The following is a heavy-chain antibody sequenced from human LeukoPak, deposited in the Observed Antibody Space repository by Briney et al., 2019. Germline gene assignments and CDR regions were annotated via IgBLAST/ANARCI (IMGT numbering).Heavy chain of an antibody. Sequence: ASVKVSCKAPGYTFTSYDINWVRQATGQGLEWMGWMNPNSGNTGYAQKFQGRVTITRNTSISTAYIELSSLRSDDTAVYYCARARGYCSSTKCYDDHDYWGQGTLVTVSS. CDR2: MNPNSGNT. D-gene: IGHD2-2*01. CDR1: GYTFTSYD. J-gene: IGHJ4*02. V-gene: IGHV1-8*03. CDR3: ARARGYCSSTKCYDDHDY.